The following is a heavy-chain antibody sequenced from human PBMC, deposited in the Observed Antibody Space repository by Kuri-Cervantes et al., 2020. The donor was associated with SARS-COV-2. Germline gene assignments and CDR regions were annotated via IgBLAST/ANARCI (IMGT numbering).Heavy chain of an antibody. D-gene: IGHD1-1*01. CDR3: ARLYNWDGVY. CDR2: IYHSGST. Sequence: SGTLSLTCAVSGYSISSAYYWGCLRQPPGKGLEGIGSIYHSGSTYYNPSLKSRVTISVDTSKNQYSLKLSSLTAAHTAVYYCARLYNWDGVYWGQGTLVTVSS. CDR1: GYSISSAYY. J-gene: IGHJ4*02. V-gene: IGHV4-38-2*01.